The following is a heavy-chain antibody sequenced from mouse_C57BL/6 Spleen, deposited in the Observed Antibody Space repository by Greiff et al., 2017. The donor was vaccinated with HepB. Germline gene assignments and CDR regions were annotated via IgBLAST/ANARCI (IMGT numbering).Heavy chain of an antibody. Sequence: EVQLQQSGPELVKPGASVKISCKASGYTFTDYYMNWVKQSHGKSLEWIGDINPNNGGTSYNQKFKGKATLTVDKSSSTAYMELRSLTSEDSAVYYCAYSNYGGYFDYWGQGTTLTVSS. V-gene: IGHV1-26*01. CDR3: AYSNYGGYFDY. J-gene: IGHJ2*01. D-gene: IGHD2-5*01. CDR1: GYTFTDYY. CDR2: INPNNGGT.